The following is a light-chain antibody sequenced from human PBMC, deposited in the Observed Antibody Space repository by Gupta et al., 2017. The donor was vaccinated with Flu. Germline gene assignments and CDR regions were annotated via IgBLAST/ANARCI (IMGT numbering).Light chain of an antibody. CDR1: QSVSTY. CDR3: QHRSKRPIT. V-gene: IGKV3-11*01. Sequence: IVFTHSPATLTLSPGERATLSCRASQSVSTYLAWYQQKPGQAPRLLIYDASNRASGIPARFSGSGSGTEFTLTISSREPEDFAVYYCQHRSKRPITFGRGTKVDIK. CDR2: DAS. J-gene: IGKJ4*01.